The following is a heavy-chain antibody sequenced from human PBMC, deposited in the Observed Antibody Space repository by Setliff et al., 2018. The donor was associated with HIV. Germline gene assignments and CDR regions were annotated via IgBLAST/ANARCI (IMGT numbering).Heavy chain of an antibody. Sequence: ASVKVSCKVYGYTLSELSIHWVRQAPGKGLEWMGYFDPQDGETVYAQKFQGRVTLTEDTSTGTAYMELSGLRSEDTAVYYCATPTYCSGDTCYSRGYYYMDVWGKGTTVTVSS. CDR2: FDPQDGET. D-gene: IGHD2-15*01. CDR1: GYTLSELS. V-gene: IGHV1-24*01. J-gene: IGHJ6*03. CDR3: ATPTYCSGDTCYSRGYYYMDV.